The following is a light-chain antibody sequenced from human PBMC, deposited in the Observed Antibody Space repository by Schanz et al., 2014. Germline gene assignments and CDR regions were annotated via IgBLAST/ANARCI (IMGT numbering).Light chain of an antibody. V-gene: IGKV1-5*01. CDR2: DAS. CDR1: QSISTW. CDR3: QRYKNYWG. J-gene: IGKJ1*01. Sequence: DIQMTQSPSTLSASVGDRVTLTCRASQSISTWLAWYQQKPGKAPKVLIYDASNLESGVPSRFSGSGSGTEFTLTISSLQPDDFATYYCQRYKNYWGFGQGTKVEIK.